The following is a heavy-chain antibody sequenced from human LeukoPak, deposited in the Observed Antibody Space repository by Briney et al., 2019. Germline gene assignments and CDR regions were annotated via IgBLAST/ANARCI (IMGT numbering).Heavy chain of an antibody. CDR1: GFTFSSYA. J-gene: IGHJ4*02. D-gene: IGHD1-26*01. V-gene: IGHV3-23*01. Sequence: GGSLRLSCAASGFTFSSYAMSWVRQAPGKGLEWVSTISGSGSSTYYADSVKGRFTIPRDNSENTPYLQMNSLRAEDTAVYFCAKYSGSYYYPPNWDSWGQGTLVTVSS. CDR2: ISGSGSST. CDR3: AKYSGSYYYPPNWDS.